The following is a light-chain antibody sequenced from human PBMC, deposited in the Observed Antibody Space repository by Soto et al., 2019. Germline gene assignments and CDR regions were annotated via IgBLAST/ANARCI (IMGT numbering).Light chain of an antibody. Sequence: DIQMTQSPSSVSASVGDRVTITCRASQRISSWLVWYQQKPGKAPNLLIYKASRLESGVPSRFSGSGSETEFTLTISGLQPGDSATYYCQQYNSYSPTFGQGTKVDIK. V-gene: IGKV1-5*03. CDR3: QQYNSYSPT. CDR1: QRISSW. J-gene: IGKJ1*01. CDR2: KAS.